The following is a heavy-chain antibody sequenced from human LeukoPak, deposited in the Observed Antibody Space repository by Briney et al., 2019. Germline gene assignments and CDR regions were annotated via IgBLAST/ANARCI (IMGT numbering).Heavy chain of an antibody. CDR2: ISYDGRNK. Sequence: GGSLRLSCAASGFTFSSYAMHWVRQAPGKGLEWVAVISYDGRNKYYADSVKGRFTISRNNSKNTLYLQMNSLRAEDTAVYYCARDTASGPYGSGSYSHAFDIWGQGAMVTVSS. CDR3: ARDTASGPYGSGSYSHAFDI. CDR1: GFTFSSYA. V-gene: IGHV3-30*04. D-gene: IGHD3-10*01. J-gene: IGHJ3*02.